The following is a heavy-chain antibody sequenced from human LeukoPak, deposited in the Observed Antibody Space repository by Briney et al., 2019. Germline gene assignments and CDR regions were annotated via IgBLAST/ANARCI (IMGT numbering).Heavy chain of an antibody. Sequence: GGSLRLSCAASGFTFSNYGMHWGRQAPGKGLEWVAVISYDGSNKYYADSVKGRFTISRDNSKNTLFLQMNSLRVEDTAVYCCAKDRRYYDSSGSDYWGQGTLVTVSS. CDR1: GFTFSNYG. CDR3: AKDRRYYDSSGSDY. CDR2: ISYDGSNK. J-gene: IGHJ4*02. D-gene: IGHD3-22*01. V-gene: IGHV3-30*18.